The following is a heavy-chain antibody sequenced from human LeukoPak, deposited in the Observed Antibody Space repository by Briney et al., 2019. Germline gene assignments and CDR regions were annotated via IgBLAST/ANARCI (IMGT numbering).Heavy chain of an antibody. CDR2: IYYSGST. V-gene: IGHV4-59*12. CDR1: GGSISSYY. D-gene: IGHD2-8*01. J-gene: IGHJ4*02. CDR3: ASSALDVSDCTNGVCYPTIDY. Sequence: SETLSLTCTVSGGSISSYYWSWIRQPPGKGLEWIGYIYYSGSTNYNPSLKSRVTISVDTSKNQFSLKLSSVTAADTAVYYCASSALDVSDCTNGVCYPTIDYWGQGTLVTVSS.